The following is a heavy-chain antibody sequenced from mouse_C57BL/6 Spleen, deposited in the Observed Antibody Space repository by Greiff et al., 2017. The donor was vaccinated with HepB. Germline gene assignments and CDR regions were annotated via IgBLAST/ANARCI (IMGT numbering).Heavy chain of an antibody. Sequence: VQLQQPGAELVMPGASVKLSCKASGYTFTSYWMHWVKQRPGQGLEWIGEIDPSDSYTNYNQKFKGKSTLTVDKSSSTAYMQLSSLTSEDSAVYYCARKLRYYYAMDYWGQGTSVTVSS. V-gene: IGHV1-69*01. CDR3: ARKLRYYYAMDY. D-gene: IGHD1-1*01. J-gene: IGHJ4*01. CDR1: GYTFTSYW. CDR2: IDPSDSYT.